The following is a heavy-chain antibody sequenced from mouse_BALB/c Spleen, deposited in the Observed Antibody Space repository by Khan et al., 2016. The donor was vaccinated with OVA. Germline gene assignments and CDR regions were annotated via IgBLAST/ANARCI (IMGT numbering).Heavy chain of an antibody. V-gene: IGHV3-2*02. J-gene: IGHJ4*01. Sequence: VQLQVSGPGLVKPSQSLSLTCTVTGYSIISDYAWNWIRQFPGNKLDWMSYLSSSGSTNYNSALKIRLSITRVTSKYHFSLQLYSVTTDDTATYYCARDGCRYNYAMEYWGQGTSVTVSS. CDR1: GYSIISDYA. D-gene: IGHD2-3*01. CDR3: ARDGCRYNYAMEY. CDR2: LSSSGST.